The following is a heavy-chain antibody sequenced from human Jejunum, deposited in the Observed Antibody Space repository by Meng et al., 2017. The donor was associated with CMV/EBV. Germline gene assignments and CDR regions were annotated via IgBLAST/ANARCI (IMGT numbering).Heavy chain of an antibody. D-gene: IGHD2-2*01. Sequence: QVRLVQSGAGVKKPGASVKVSCEASGFIFTSYAISWVRQAPGQGLQYMGWISAYNGNTNYAQELQGRVTMTTDTSTSTAYMELRSLRFDDTAVYYCARFYCSSTSCPHVLFDYWGQGTLVTVSS. J-gene: IGHJ4*02. CDR2: ISAYNGNT. CDR3: ARFYCSSTSCPHVLFDY. V-gene: IGHV1-18*01. CDR1: GFIFTSYA.